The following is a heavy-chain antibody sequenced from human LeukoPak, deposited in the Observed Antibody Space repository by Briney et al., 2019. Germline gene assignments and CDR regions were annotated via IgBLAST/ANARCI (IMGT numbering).Heavy chain of an antibody. D-gene: IGHD6-19*01. V-gene: IGHV3-23*01. J-gene: IGHJ4*02. CDR1: GFTLSSYA. Sequence: GGSLRLSCAASGFTLSSYAMSWVRQAPGKGLEWVSAISGSGGTTYYADSVKGRFTISRDNSKNTLYLQMNSLRAEDTAVYYCAKDIQWLVPGGLDYWGQGTLVTVSS. CDR2: ISGSGGTT. CDR3: AKDIQWLVPGGLDY.